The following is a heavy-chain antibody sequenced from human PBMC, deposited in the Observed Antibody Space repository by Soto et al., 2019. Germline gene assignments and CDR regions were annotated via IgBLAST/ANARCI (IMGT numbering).Heavy chain of an antibody. CDR1: GGTFSRHA. J-gene: IGHJ4*02. CDR2: IIPIFGTA. CDR3: ARGWGYDSTDYYYAY. D-gene: IGHD3-22*01. Sequence: QVQLVQSGAEVRKPGSSVKVSCKASGGTFSRHALSWVRQAPGQGLEWMGGIIPIFGTANHAQQFQGRVTIIADESTSTVYLELSSLRSEDTAIYYCARGWGYDSTDYYYAYCGQGTLVIVSS. V-gene: IGHV1-69*01.